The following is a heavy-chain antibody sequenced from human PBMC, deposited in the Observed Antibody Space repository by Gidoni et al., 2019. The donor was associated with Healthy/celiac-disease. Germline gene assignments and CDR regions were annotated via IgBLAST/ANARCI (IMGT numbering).Heavy chain of an antibody. CDR2: ISWNSGSI. J-gene: IGHJ4*02. CDR1: GFTFDDYA. V-gene: IGHV3-9*01. Sequence: ASGFTFDDYAMHWVRQAPGKGLEWVSGISWNSGSIGYADSVKGRFTISRDNAKNSLYLQMNSLRAEDTALYYCAKAPTYYYDSSGYLEYWGQGTLGTVSS. CDR3: AKAPTYYYDSSGYLEY. D-gene: IGHD3-22*01.